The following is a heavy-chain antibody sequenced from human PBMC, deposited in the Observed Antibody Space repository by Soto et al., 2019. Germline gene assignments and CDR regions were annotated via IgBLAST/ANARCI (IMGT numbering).Heavy chain of an antibody. CDR2: IYYSGST. D-gene: IGHD2-2*01. J-gene: IGHJ5*02. V-gene: IGHV4-59*01. CDR1: GGSISSYY. CDR3: ARDLISRGPAASYNWFDP. Sequence: SETLSLTCTVSGGSISSYYWSWIRQPPGKGLEWIGYIYYSGSTNYNPSLKSRVTISVDTSKNQFSLKLSSVTAADTAVYYCARDLISRGPAASYNWFDPWGQGTLVTVSS.